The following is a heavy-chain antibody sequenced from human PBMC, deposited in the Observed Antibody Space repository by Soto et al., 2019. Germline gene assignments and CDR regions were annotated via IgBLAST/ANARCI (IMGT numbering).Heavy chain of an antibody. V-gene: IGHV3-30-3*01. CDR1: GFTFSSYA. D-gene: IGHD1-26*01. CDR2: ISYDGSNK. J-gene: IGHJ6*02. Sequence: ESGGGVVQPGRSLRLSCAASGFTFSSYAMHWVRQAPGKGLEWVAVISYDGSNKYYADSVKGRFTISRDNSKNTLYLQMNSLRAEDTAVYYCARAGLLGYYYYGMDVWGQGTTVTVSS. CDR3: ARAGLLGYYYYGMDV.